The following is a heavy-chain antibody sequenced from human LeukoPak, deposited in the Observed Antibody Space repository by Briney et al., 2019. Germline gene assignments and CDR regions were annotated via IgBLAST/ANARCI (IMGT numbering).Heavy chain of an antibody. CDR2: ISHSGST. D-gene: IGHD6-19*01. CDR1: GGSISSSNW. V-gene: IGHV4-4*02. CDR3: ARTSGWYWEVDY. J-gene: IGHJ4*02. Sequence: SETLSLTCAVSGGSISSSNWWTWVRQPPGKGLEWIGEISHSGSTYYNPSLKSRVTISVDTSKNQFSLKLSSVTAADTAVYYCARTSGWYWEVDYWGQGTLVTVSS.